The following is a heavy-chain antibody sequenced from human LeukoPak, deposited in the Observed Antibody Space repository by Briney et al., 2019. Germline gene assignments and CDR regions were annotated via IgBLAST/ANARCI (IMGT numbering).Heavy chain of an antibody. D-gene: IGHD6-19*01. CDR3: ARDSYIYSSGWHHFDY. V-gene: IGHV4-59*01. J-gene: IGHJ4*02. Sequence: SETLSLTCTVSGGSISSFYWSWIRQPPGEGLEWIGYIYYSGSTNYNPSLKSRVTISVDTSKNQFSLKLSSVTAADTAVYYCARDSYIYSSGWHHFDYWGQGTLVTVSS. CDR1: GGSISSFY. CDR2: IYYSGST.